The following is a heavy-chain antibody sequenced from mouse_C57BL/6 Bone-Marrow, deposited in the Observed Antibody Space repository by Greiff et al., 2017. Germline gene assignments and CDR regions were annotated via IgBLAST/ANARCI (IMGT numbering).Heavy chain of an antibody. CDR1: GYTFTSYG. Sequence: QVQLQQSGAELARPGASVKLSCKASGYTFTSYGISWVKQRPGQGLEWIGEIYPRSGNTYYNEKFKGKATLTADKSSSTAYMELRSLTSEDSAVYVCANLGSTSYAMDYGGRGTAVTVTS. J-gene: IGHJ4*01. CDR3: ANLGSTSYAMDY. V-gene: IGHV1-81*01. D-gene: IGHD1-1*01. CDR2: IYPRSGNT.